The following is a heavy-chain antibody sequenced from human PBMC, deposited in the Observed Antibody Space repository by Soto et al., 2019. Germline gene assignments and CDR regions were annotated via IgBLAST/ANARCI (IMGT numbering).Heavy chain of an antibody. CDR2: MNPNSGNT. Sequence: ASVKVSCKASGYTFTSYDINWVRQATGQGLEWMGWMNPNSGNTGYAQKFQGRVTMTRNTSISTAYMELSSLRSEDTAVYYCARGPLITMVRGFAFYYYYYMGVWGEGTTVTVSS. CDR3: ARGPLITMVRGFAFYYYYYMGV. V-gene: IGHV1-8*01. CDR1: GYTFTSYD. D-gene: IGHD3-10*01. J-gene: IGHJ6*03.